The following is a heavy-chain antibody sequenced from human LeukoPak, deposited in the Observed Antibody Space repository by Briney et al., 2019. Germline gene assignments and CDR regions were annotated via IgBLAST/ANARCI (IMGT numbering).Heavy chain of an antibody. D-gene: IGHD6-13*01. CDR2: MNPNSGNT. CDR3: ARPLSRSDSSSWYG. CDR1: GYTFTSYD. V-gene: IGHV1-8*01. Sequence: VKVSCKASGYTFTSYDINWVRQATGQGLEWMGWMNPNSGNTGYAQKFQGRVTMTRDTSISTAYMELSSLRFEDTAVYYCARPLSRSDSSSWYGWGQGTLVTVSS. J-gene: IGHJ4*02.